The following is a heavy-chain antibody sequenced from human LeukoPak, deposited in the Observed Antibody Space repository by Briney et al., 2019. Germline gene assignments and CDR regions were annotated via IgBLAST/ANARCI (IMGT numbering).Heavy chain of an antibody. CDR2: SKSIADGGTT. D-gene: IGHD2-21*02. CDR1: GFSFGNYA. Sequence: KAGGSLRLSCVASGFSFGNYAMSWVRQAPGEGLEWVGRSKSIADGGTTDYTAPVKGRFTISRDDSQNALYLQMNSLKTEDTAVYYCATDNPAYCRGDCYPRIWGQGTLVTVSS. J-gene: IGHJ4*02. CDR3: ATDNPAYCRGDCYPRI. V-gene: IGHV3-15*01.